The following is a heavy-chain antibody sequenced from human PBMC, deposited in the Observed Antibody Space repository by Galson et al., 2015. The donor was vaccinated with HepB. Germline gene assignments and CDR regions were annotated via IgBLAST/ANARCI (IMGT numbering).Heavy chain of an antibody. CDR2: ITSSSRTI. CDR1: GFTFSNYH. Sequence: SLRLSCAASGFTFSNYHMNWVRQAPGKGLEWVSYITSSSRTIYYADSVKGRFTISRDNAKNSLYLQMNSLRDEDTAIYYCARATSGHCPYWGQGTLVTVSS. V-gene: IGHV3-48*02. J-gene: IGHJ4*02. D-gene: IGHD3-22*01. CDR3: ARATSGHCPY.